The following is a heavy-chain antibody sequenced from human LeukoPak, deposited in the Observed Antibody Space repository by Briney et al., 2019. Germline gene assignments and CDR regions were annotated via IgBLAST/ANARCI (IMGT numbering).Heavy chain of an antibody. V-gene: IGHV1-46*01. J-gene: IGHJ3*02. CDR3: ARGGHSGSYYEDDAFDI. CDR1: GYTFTSYY. CDR2: INPSGGST. D-gene: IGHD1-26*01. Sequence: ASVQVSCKASGYTFTSYYMHWVRQAPGQGLEWMGIINPSGGSTSYAQKFQGRVTMTRDTSTSTVYKELSSLRSEDTAVYYCARGGHSGSYYEDDAFDIWGQGTMVTVSS.